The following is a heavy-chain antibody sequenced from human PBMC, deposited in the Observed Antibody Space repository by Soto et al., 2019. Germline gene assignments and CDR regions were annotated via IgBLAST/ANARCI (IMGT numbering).Heavy chain of an antibody. CDR2: ISSNGGST. CDR3: AFHYDSSGYYGAFDI. V-gene: IGHV3-64*01. J-gene: IGHJ3*02. CDR1: GFTFSSYA. D-gene: IGHD3-22*01. Sequence: GGSLRLSCAASGFTFSSYAMHWVRQAPWKGLEYVSAISSNGGSTYYANSVKGRFTIARDNSKNTLYLQMGSLRAEDMAVYYCAFHYDSSGYYGAFDIWGQGTMVTVSS.